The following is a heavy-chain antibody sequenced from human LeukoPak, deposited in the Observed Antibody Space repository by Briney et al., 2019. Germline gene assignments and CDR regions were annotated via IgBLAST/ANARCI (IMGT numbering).Heavy chain of an antibody. Sequence: GGSLRLSCAASGFTFSSYWMHWVRQAPGKGLVWVSRINSDGSSTSYADSVKGRFTISRDNAKNTLYLQMNSLRAEDPAVYYCASPYCSSTSCYGFFDYWGQGTLVTVSS. CDR2: INSDGSST. CDR3: ASPYCSSTSCYGFFDY. D-gene: IGHD2-2*01. V-gene: IGHV3-74*01. CDR1: GFTFSSYW. J-gene: IGHJ4*02.